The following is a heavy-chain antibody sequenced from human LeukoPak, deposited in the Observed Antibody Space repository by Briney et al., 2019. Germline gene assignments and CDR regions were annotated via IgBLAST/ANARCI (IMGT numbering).Heavy chain of an antibody. CDR3: ARSRQASGLFNS. V-gene: IGHV4-30-2*06. D-gene: IGHD3-10*01. CDR1: GYAITSGGFS. J-gene: IGHJ5*01. Sequence: ASQTLSLTCTVSGYAITSGGFSWNWIRQSPGKGLEWIGCIYDRGPAYYNPSLKSRFTISVDRPKNQFFLNVTSLTAADTAVYYCARSRQASGLFNSWGQGTLVVVSS. CDR2: IYDRGPA.